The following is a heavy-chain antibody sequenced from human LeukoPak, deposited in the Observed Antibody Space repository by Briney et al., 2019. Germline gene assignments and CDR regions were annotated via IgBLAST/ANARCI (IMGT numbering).Heavy chain of an antibody. V-gene: IGHV4-38-2*01. D-gene: IGHD5-18*01. J-gene: IGHJ6*03. Sequence: SETLSLTCAVSGYFISSGYYWGWIRQPPEKGLEWIGSIYHSGSTYYNPSLKSRVTISMDTSKNQFSLKLTSVSAADTAVYYCARARGYSYGYYYYYMDVWGKGTTVTVSS. CDR2: IYHSGST. CDR1: GYFISSGYY. CDR3: ARARGYSYGYYYYYMDV.